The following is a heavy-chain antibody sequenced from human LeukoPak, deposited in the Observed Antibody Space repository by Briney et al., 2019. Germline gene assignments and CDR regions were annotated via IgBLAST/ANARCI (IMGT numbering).Heavy chain of an antibody. V-gene: IGHV4-34*01. D-gene: IGHD3-22*01. J-gene: IGHJ4*02. CDR2: INHSGST. CDR1: GGSFSGYY. Sequence: SETLSLTCAVYGGSFSGYYWSWIRQPPGKGLEWIGEINHSGSTNYNPSLKSRVTISVDTSKNQFSLKLSSVTAADTAVYYCARGVGRHYYDSSGRYYFDYWGQGTLVTVP. CDR3: ARGVGRHYYDSSGRYYFDY.